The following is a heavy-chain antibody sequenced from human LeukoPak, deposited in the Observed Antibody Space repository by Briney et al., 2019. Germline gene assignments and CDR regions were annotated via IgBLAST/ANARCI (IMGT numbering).Heavy chain of an antibody. Sequence: SETLSLTCGVSGGSITNTNYWTWVRQPPGKGLEWIGEVNPQGSTNYNPSLMGRVAIAVDTSENHISLQLTSVTAADTAVYYCAREGGPYRPLDYSGQGTLVTVSS. V-gene: IGHV4-4*02. J-gene: IGHJ4*02. CDR2: VNPQGST. CDR3: AREGGPYRPLDY. CDR1: GGSITNTNY.